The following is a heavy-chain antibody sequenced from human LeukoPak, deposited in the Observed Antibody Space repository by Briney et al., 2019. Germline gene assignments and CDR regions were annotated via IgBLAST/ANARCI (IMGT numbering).Heavy chain of an antibody. CDR1: GFTVSSNY. D-gene: IGHD1-26*01. J-gene: IGHJ3*02. CDR3: ARVNTGSYRTAFDI. Sequence: GGSLRLSCAVSGFTVSSNYMNWVRQAPGKGLEWVSIIYSGDSTYYADSVKGRFTMSRDNSKNRLYLQMNSLRVEDMAVYYCARVNTGSYRTAFDIWGQGTMVTVSS. V-gene: IGHV3-66*01. CDR2: IYSGDST.